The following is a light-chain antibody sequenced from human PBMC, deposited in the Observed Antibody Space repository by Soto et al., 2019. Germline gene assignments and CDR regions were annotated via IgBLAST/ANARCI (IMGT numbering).Light chain of an antibody. CDR2: GAS. V-gene: IGKV3-15*01. Sequence: EIVMTQSPATLSVSPGERAALSCRASQSIRSNLAWYQQKPGQAPRLLIYGASTRATGIPARASGSGSGTEFTLTITSLQSEDFAVYYCQQYNNWPRTFGQGTKLEI. CDR1: QSIRSN. CDR3: QQYNNWPRT. J-gene: IGKJ2*01.